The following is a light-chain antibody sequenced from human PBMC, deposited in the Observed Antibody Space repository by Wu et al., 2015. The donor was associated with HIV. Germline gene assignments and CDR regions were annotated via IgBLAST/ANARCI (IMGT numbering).Light chain of an antibody. Sequence: DIQMTQSPSSLSASVGGRVTITCRASQAISTYLAWYQQKSGKSPQLLISNASTLQPGVPSRFSGSGSGTDFTLTISSLQPEDVATYYCQKYNTAPWTFGQGTKVEMK. CDR1: QAISTY. V-gene: IGKV1-27*01. CDR3: QKYNTAPWT. J-gene: IGKJ1*01. CDR2: NAS.